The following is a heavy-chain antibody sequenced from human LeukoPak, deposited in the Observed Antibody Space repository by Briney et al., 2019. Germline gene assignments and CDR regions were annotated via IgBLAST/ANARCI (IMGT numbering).Heavy chain of an antibody. CDR1: GNYW. CDR2: VNSDGSWT. D-gene: IGHD2/OR15-2a*01. CDR3: VSFYETY. V-gene: IGHV3-74*01. Sequence: GGSLRLSCAASGNYWMHWVRQVPGKGLVWVSHVNSDGSWTSYADSVKGRFTISKDNAKNTVYLQMNSLRAEDTAVYYCVSFYETYWGRGTLVTVSS. J-gene: IGHJ4*02.